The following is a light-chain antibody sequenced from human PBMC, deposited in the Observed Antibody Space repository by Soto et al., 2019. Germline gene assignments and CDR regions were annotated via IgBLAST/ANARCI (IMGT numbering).Light chain of an antibody. CDR1: QSISSY. Sequence: EIVLTQSPATLSLSPGERATLSCRASQSISSYLAWYQQKPGKAPRLLIYDASNRATGIPARFSGSGSGTDFTLTIISLEPEDCAVYYCQQRSNWPPLTFGQGTRLEIK. CDR2: DAS. J-gene: IGKJ5*01. CDR3: QQRSNWPPLT. V-gene: IGKV3-11*01.